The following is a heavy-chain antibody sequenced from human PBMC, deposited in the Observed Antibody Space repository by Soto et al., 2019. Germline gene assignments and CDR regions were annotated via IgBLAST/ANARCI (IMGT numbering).Heavy chain of an antibody. Sequence: SETLSLTCTVSGGSIISGDYYWSWIHQPPGKGLEWIGYIYYSGSTYYNPSLKSRVTISVDTSKNQFSLKLSSVTAADTAVYYCARGFPDYGDYVGCFDYWGQGTLVTVSS. CDR3: ARGFPDYGDYVGCFDY. CDR2: IYYSGST. J-gene: IGHJ4*02. D-gene: IGHD4-17*01. V-gene: IGHV4-30-4*01. CDR1: GGSIISGDYY.